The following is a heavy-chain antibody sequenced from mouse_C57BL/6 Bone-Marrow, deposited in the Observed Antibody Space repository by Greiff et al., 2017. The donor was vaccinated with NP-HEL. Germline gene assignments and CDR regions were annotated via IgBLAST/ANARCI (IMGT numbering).Heavy chain of an antibody. CDR2: IYPGDGDT. V-gene: IGHV1-82*01. J-gene: IGHJ3*01. D-gene: IGHD2-12*01. CDR1: GYAFSSSW. Sequence: QVQLQQSGPELVKPGASVKISCKASGYAFSSSWMNWVKQRPGKGLEWIGRIYPGDGDTNYNGKFKGKATLTADKSSSTAYMQLSSLTSEDSAVYFCARERGYRGFAYWGQGTLVTVSA. CDR3: ARERGYRGFAY.